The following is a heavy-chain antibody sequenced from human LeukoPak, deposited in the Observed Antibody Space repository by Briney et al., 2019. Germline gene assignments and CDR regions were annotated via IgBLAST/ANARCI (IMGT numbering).Heavy chain of an antibody. D-gene: IGHD3-9*01. CDR2: ISSSGSTI. CDR1: GFTFSSYE. V-gene: IGHV3-48*03. Sequence: GGSLRLSCAASGFTFSSYEMNWVRQAPGKGPEWVSYISSSGSTIYYADSVKGRFTISRDNAKNSLYLQMNSLRAEDTAVYYCARNGYYDILTGYYNSHYFDYWGQGTLVTVSS. J-gene: IGHJ4*02. CDR3: ARNGYYDILTGYYNSHYFDY.